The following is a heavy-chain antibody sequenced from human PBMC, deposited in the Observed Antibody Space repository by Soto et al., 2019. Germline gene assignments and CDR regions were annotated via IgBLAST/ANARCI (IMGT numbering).Heavy chain of an antibody. CDR1: GFPFSSYS. CDR2: ISSSSSYI. V-gene: IGHV3-21*01. D-gene: IGHD3-16*01. CDR3: ARAHPAGLGAFDI. Sequence: PGGSLRLSCAASGFPFSSYSMSWVRQAPGKGLEWVSSISSSSSYIYYADSVKGRFTISRDNAKNSLYLQMNSLRAEDTAVYYCARAHPAGLGAFDIWGQGTMVTVSS. J-gene: IGHJ3*02.